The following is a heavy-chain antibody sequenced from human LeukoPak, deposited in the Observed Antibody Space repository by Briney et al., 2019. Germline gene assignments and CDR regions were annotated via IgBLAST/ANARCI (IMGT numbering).Heavy chain of an antibody. D-gene: IGHD3-22*01. V-gene: IGHV4-59*12. CDR3: AKDPSPVYDSSAIGAFDI. Sequence: SETLSLTCTVSGGSISSYYWSWIRQPPGKGLEWIGYIYYSGSTNYNPSLKSRVTISVDTSKNQFSLKLSSVTAADTAVYYCAKDPSPVYDSSAIGAFDIWGQGTMVTVSS. CDR1: GGSISSYY. J-gene: IGHJ3*02. CDR2: IYYSGST.